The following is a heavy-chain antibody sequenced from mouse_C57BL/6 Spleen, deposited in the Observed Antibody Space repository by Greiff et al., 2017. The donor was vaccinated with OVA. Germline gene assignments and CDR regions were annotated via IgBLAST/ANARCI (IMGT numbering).Heavy chain of an antibody. CDR3: ARPTGTVYFDY. CDR1: GYTFTSYW. V-gene: IGHV1-50*01. Sequence: QVQLQQPGAELVKPGASVKLSCKASGYTFTSYWMQWVKQRPGQGLEWIGEIDPSDSYTNYNQKFKGKATLTVDTSSSTAYMQLSSLTSEDSAVYYCARPTGTVYFDYWGQGTTLTVS. CDR2: IDPSDSYT. D-gene: IGHD4-1*02. J-gene: IGHJ2*01.